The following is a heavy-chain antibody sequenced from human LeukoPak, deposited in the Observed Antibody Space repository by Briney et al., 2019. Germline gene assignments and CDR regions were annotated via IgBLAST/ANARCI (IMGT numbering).Heavy chain of an antibody. D-gene: IGHD6-13*01. Sequence: SVKGRFTISRDNSKNTLYLQMHSLRAEDTAGYYCAKENVAAADRYFDYWGQGTLVTVSS. V-gene: IGHV3-30*02. J-gene: IGHJ4*02. CDR3: AKENVAAADRYFDY.